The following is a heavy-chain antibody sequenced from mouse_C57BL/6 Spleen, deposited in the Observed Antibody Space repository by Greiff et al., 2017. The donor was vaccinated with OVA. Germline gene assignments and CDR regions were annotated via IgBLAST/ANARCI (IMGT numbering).Heavy chain of an antibody. V-gene: IGHV1-80*01. CDR3: ARGSITTVVVDY. D-gene: IGHD1-1*01. J-gene: IGHJ2*01. CDR1: GYAFSSYW. CDR2: IYPGDGDT. Sequence: QVQLQQSGAELVKPGASVKISCKASGYAFSSYWMNWVKQRPGKGLEWIGQIYPGDGDTNYNGKFKGKATLTADKSSSTAYMQLSSLTSEDSAVYFCARGSITTVVVDYWGQGTTLTVSS.